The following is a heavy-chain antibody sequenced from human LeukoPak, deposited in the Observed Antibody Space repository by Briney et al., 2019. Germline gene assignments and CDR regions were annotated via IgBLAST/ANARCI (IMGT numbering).Heavy chain of an antibody. CDR1: GGSISTYY. CDR2: IYNSGST. CDR3: AGSIAAAGTFDY. V-gene: IGHV4-59*01. D-gene: IGHD6-13*01. J-gene: IGHJ4*02. Sequence: SETLSLTCTVSGGSISTYYWSWIRQPPGKGLEWIGYIYNSGSTNYNPSLKSRVTISVDTSKNQFSLKLSSVTAADTAVYFCAGSIAAAGTFDYWGQGTLVTVSS.